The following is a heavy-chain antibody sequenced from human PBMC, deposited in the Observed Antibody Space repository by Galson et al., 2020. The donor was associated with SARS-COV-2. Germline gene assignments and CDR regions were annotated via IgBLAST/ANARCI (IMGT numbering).Heavy chain of an antibody. CDR2: IYTSGST. CDR1: GGSISSGSYY. Sequence: SETLSLTCTVSGGSISSGSYYWSWIRQPAGKGLEWIGHIYTSGSTNYNPSLKSRVTISVDTSKNQFSLKLSSVTAADTAVYYCARESYYDSSYYYYYYMDVWGKGTTVTVSS. D-gene: IGHD3-22*01. J-gene: IGHJ6*03. CDR3: ARESYYDSSYYYYYYMDV. V-gene: IGHV4-61*09.